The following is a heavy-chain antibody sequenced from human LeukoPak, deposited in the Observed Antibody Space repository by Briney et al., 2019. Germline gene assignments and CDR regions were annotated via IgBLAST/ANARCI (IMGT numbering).Heavy chain of an antibody. J-gene: IGHJ4*02. D-gene: IGHD3-10*01. CDR3: AREGIRGVEIDY. V-gene: IGHV3-74*01. Sequence: GGSLRLSCAAPGFTFSSYWMYWVRQAPGKGLVWVSRIKSDGSSTRYADSVKGRFTISRDNAKNTLYLQMNSLRAEDTAVYYCAREGIRGVEIDYWGQGTLVTVSS. CDR2: IKSDGSST. CDR1: GFTFSSYW.